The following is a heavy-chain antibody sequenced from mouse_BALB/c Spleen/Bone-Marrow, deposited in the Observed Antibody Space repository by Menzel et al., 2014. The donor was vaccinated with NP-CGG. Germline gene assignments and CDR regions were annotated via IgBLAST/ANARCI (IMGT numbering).Heavy chain of an antibody. Sequence: EVHLVESGGGLVQPKGSLKLSCAASGFTFKTYAMNWVRQAPGKGLEWVARIRSKSNNYATYYADSVKGRFTISRDDSQSMLYLQMNNLKTEDAAMYYCLRQYYYGDYFDYWGQGTTLTVSS. CDR2: IRSKSNNYAT. CDR3: LRQYYYGDYFDY. J-gene: IGHJ2*01. D-gene: IGHD1-1*01. CDR1: GFTFKTYA. V-gene: IGHV10-1*02.